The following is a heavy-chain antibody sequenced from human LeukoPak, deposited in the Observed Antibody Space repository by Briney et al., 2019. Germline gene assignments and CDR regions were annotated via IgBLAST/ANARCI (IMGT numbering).Heavy chain of an antibody. CDR2: IIPIFGTA. J-gene: IGHJ4*02. CDR1: GGTFSSYA. Sequence: GASVKVSCKASGGTFSSYAISWVRQAPGQGLEWMGGIIPIFGTANYAQKFQGRVTITADKSTSTAYMELSSLRSEDTAVYYCASTRGYSYGYHPYWGQGTLVTVSS. D-gene: IGHD5-18*01. CDR3: ASTRGYSYGYHPY. V-gene: IGHV1-69*06.